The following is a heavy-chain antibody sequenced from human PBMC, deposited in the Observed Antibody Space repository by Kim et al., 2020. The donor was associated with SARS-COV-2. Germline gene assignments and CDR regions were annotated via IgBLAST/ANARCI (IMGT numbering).Heavy chain of an antibody. D-gene: IGHD5-18*01. J-gene: IGHJ5*02. Sequence: SETLSLTCTVSAGSIRGYYWSWIRQPAGKGLEWIGLIYSGGSTNYNPSLRGRVTMSVDTSKNQLSLELKSVTAADTAVYYCARDDSNGHHPWGQGTLVAV. V-gene: IGHV4-4*07. CDR3: ARDDSNGHHP. CDR2: IYSGGST. CDR1: AGSIRGYY.